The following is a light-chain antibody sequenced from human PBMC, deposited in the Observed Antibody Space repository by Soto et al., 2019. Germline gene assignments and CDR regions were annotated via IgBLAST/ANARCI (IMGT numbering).Light chain of an antibody. Sequence: QPVLTQPPSASGTPGQRVSISCSGSSSDIGSNPVSWYQQLPGTAPKLLIYDNSDRPSGVPDRFSGSKSGTSASLAISGLQSEDEADYYCASWDDRLYGWVFGGGTQLNVL. CDR2: DNS. J-gene: IGLJ3*02. V-gene: IGLV1-44*01. CDR1: SSDIGSNP. CDR3: ASWDDRLYGWV.